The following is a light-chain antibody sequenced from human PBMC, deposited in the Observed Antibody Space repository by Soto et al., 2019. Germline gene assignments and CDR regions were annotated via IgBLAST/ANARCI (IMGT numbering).Light chain of an antibody. CDR2: EVS. CDR1: SSDVGGYNY. Sequence: QSALTQPPSASGSPGQSVTISCTGTSSDVGGYNYVSWYQQHPGKAPKLMIYEVSKRPSGVPDRFSGSKSGNTASLTVSGLQAEDEADYYCSSYSGISHWVFGGGTKLTVL. CDR3: SSYSGISHWV. V-gene: IGLV2-8*01. J-gene: IGLJ3*02.